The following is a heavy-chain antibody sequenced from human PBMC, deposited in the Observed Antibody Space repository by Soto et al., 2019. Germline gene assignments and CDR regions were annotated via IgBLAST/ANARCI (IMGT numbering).Heavy chain of an antibody. V-gene: IGHV1-69*01. Sequence: QVQLVQSGAEVKKPGSSVKVSCKASGGTFGSYAISWVRQAPGQGLEWMGGIIPIPGTANYAQKFKGRVTIAADESTSTAYIELSSLRSEDTAVYYCARSQGSSTSLEIYYYYYYGMDVWGQGTTVTVSS. CDR1: GGTFGSYA. CDR3: ARSQGSSTSLEIYYYYYYGMDV. CDR2: IIPIPGTA. D-gene: IGHD2-2*01. J-gene: IGHJ6*02.